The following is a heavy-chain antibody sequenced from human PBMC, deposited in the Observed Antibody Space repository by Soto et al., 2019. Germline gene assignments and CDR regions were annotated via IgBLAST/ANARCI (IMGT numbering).Heavy chain of an antibody. D-gene: IGHD3-3*02. Sequence: QVPLVQSGAEVKKPGASVRVSCKASGYTFYHYYIHWVRQAPGEGLEWMGWIKPDGGGTNIAQKFQDRVTMTRDTSVTTSSMDLTRLRSGDTAIYYCARWGDLLVLGDVSAFDIWGQGTLVTVSS. CDR2: IKPDGGGT. CDR3: ARWGDLLVLGDVSAFDI. CDR1: GYTFYHYY. J-gene: IGHJ3*02. V-gene: IGHV1-2*02.